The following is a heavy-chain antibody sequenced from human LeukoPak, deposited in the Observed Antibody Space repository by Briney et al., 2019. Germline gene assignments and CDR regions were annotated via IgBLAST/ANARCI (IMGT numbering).Heavy chain of an antibody. CDR3: VRDDDYCAIDY. J-gene: IGHJ4*02. Sequence: GGSLRLSCAASGFTFSNYAMSWVRQAPGKGLEWVSVISGSGGSTYYVDSVQGRFTISRDNSKNTLFLQMNSLRAEDTAVYYCVRDDDYCAIDYWGQGTLVTVSS. CDR1: GFTFSNYA. D-gene: IGHD2/OR15-2a*01. CDR2: ISGSGGST. V-gene: IGHV3-23*01.